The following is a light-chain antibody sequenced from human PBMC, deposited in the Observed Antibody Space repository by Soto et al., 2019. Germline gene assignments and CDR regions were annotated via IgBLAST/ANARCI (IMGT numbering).Light chain of an antibody. CDR3: QQCNIWPRT. CDR2: GAS. CDR1: QRISTN. J-gene: IGKJ1*01. Sequence: EIELTQSPGTLSLSPGERATLSCRASQRISTNLAWYQHKRGQAPRLLIYGASTRATGIPARFSGSGSETEFTLTISSLQSEDFAFYYCQQCNIWPRTFGQGTKVDI. V-gene: IGKV3D-15*01.